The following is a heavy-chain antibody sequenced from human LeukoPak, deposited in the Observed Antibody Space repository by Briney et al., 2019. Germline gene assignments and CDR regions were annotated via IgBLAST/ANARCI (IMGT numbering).Heavy chain of an antibody. CDR3: ARVIGGGSSWYFDY. CDR1: GGSISSGGYY. Sequence: PSETLSLTCTVSGGSISSGGYYWSWIRQHPGKGLEWIGYIYYSGSTCYNPSLKSRVTISVDTSKNQFSLKLSSVTAADTAVYYCARVIGGGSSWYFDYWGQGTLVTVSS. CDR2: IYYSGST. V-gene: IGHV4-31*03. J-gene: IGHJ4*02. D-gene: IGHD6-13*01.